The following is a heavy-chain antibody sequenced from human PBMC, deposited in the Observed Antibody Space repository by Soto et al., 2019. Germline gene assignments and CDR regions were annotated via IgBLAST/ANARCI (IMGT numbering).Heavy chain of an antibody. D-gene: IGHD2-15*01. CDR1: GGSISSYY. V-gene: IGHV4-59*01. J-gene: IGHJ4*02. Sequence: QVQLQESGPGLVKPSETLSLTCTVSGGSISSYYWSWIRQPPGKGLEWIGYIYYSGSTNYNPSLKSRVNISVDTSKNQFALKLSSVTAADTAVYYCARGAVVVVSATPTYFDYWGQGTLVTVSS. CDR2: IYYSGST. CDR3: ARGAVVVVSATPTYFDY.